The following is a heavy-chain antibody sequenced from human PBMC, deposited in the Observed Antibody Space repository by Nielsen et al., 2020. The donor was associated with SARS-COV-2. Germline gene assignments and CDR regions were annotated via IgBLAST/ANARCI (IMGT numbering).Heavy chain of an antibody. CDR3: ARDLVTLLRGVYWFDP. CDR1: GDTFRNDA. J-gene: IGHJ5*01. V-gene: IGHV1-18*01. Sequence: ASVKVSCKASGDTFRNDAFSWVRQAPGQGLEWLGSISGYDGNTKYAQNLQGRVTMTIDTSTNTVYLDLASLRSDDTAVYYCARDLVTLLRGVYWFDPWGQGTLVTVSS. D-gene: IGHD3-10*01. CDR2: ISGYDGNT.